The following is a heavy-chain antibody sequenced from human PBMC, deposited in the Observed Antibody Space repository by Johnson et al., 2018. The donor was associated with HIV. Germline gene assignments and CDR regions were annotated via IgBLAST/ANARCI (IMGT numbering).Heavy chain of an antibody. CDR2: ITWNGGST. J-gene: IGHJ3*02. Sequence: MLLVESGGGFVQPGGSLRLSCAASGFTFSNYAMGWVRQAPGKGLEWVSGITWNGGSTGYADSVKGRFTISRDNAKNSLYLQMNSLRAEDTAVYYCVRLMTRESTDAFEIWGQGTMVTVSS. CDR3: VRLMTRESTDAFEI. D-gene: IGHD5/OR15-5a*01. V-gene: IGHV3-20*04. CDR1: GFTFSNYA.